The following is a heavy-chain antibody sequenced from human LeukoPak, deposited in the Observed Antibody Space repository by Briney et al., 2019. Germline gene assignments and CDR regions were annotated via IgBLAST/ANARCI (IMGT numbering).Heavy chain of an antibody. V-gene: IGHV3-23*01. CDR2: ISGSGGST. CDR3: ARDYRPYYFDY. J-gene: IGHJ4*02. D-gene: IGHD3-16*02. CDR1: GFTFSSYA. Sequence: GGSLRLSCAASGFTFSSYAMSWVRQAPGKGLEWVSAISGSGGSTHYADSVKGRFTISRDNSKNTLYLQMNSLRAEDTAVYHCARDYRPYYFDYWGQGALVTVSS.